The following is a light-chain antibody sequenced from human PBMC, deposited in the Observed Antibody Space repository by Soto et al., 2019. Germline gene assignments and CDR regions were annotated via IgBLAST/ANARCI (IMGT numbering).Light chain of an antibody. CDR1: QSISQY. J-gene: IGKJ2*01. V-gene: IGKV1-5*01. CDR3: QQYNSEST. Sequence: DIQMTQSPSSLSASVGDRVTITCRASQSISQYLAWYQQKPGKAPKLLIYAASSLEGGIPSRFSGSGSGTTFTITISSLQPADFATYYCQQYNSESTFGQGTKLGIK. CDR2: AAS.